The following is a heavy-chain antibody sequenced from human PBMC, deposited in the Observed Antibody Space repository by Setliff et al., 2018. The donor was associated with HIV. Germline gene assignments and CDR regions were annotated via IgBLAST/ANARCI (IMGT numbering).Heavy chain of an antibody. Sequence: PSETLSLTCAVSGYSISSGYYWGWIRQPPGKGLEWIGTIYHSESTYYNPSLKSRLTISVDTSKNQFSLKLNSVTAADTAVYYCARVRGSSGWYVFDYWGQGTLVTVSS. CDR3: ARVRGSSGWYVFDY. D-gene: IGHD6-19*01. CDR1: GYSISSGYY. CDR2: IYHSEST. J-gene: IGHJ4*02. V-gene: IGHV4-38-2*01.